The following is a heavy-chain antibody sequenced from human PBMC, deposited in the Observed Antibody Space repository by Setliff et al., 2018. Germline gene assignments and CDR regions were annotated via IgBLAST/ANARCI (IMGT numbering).Heavy chain of an antibody. V-gene: IGHV1-3*01. CDR3: ARDREYCSRTSCYIDY. J-gene: IGHJ4*02. D-gene: IGHD2-2*02. CDR2: ISGDNGNT. CDR1: GYSFSTYA. Sequence: ASVKVSCKASGYSFSTYAMHWVRQAPGQRLEWMGWISGDNGNTKYSQKFQGRITITRDTSASTAYMEMSSLRSEDTAVYYCARDREYCSRTSCYIDYWGQGALVTVSS.